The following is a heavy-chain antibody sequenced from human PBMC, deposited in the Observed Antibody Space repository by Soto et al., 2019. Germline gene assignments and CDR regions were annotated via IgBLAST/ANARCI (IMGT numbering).Heavy chain of an antibody. J-gene: IGHJ6*02. CDR1: GFTFNIYA. CDR2: ISFDGTKK. CDR3: AREDDYGYRYINYGLDV. V-gene: IGHV3-30-3*01. Sequence: GGSLRLSCAASGFTFNIYALYWVRQAPGKGLEWVAVISFDGTKKYYSDSVKGRFTISRDNLKNTLYLQMNNLRVEDAALYFCAREDDYGYRYINYGLDVWGQGTTVTVSS. D-gene: IGHD4-17*01.